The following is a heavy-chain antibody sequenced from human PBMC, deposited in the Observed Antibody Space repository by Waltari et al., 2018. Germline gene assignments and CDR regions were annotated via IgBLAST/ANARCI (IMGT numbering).Heavy chain of an antibody. Sequence: QLVQSGAEVKKPGASVKVSCKASGYIFSNYGITWVRKAPGQGLEWMGWIYPYSGNTKYDQRLQGRVTLTTDTSTTTAYMEIRSLRSDDTAIYYCARDDADSSNFGGFWGQGTLVTVSS. D-gene: IGHD6-13*01. CDR1: GYIFSNYG. CDR2: IYPYSGNT. CDR3: ARDDADSSNFGGF. J-gene: IGHJ4*02. V-gene: IGHV1-18*01.